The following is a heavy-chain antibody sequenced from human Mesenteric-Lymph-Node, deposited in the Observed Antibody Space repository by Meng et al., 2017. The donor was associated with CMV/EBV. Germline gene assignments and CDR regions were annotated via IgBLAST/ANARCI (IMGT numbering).Heavy chain of an antibody. CDR1: GYTFTDHY. CDR3: ARVGYSNYDAIDY. V-gene: IGHV1-46*01. CDR2: VNPTVGGT. Sequence: ASVKVSCKTSGYTFTDHYIHWVRQAPRQGLEWLGLVNPTVGGTSFAQKVQGRVTMTRDTSTSTVYMDLSNLRSEDTAVYYCARVGYSNYDAIDYWGQGTLVTVSS. J-gene: IGHJ4*02. D-gene: IGHD4-11*01.